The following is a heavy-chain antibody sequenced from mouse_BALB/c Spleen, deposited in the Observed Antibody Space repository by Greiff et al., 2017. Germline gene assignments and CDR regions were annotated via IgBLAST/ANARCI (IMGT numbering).Heavy chain of an antibody. CDR1: GFNIKDTY. D-gene: IGHD2-4*01. V-gene: IGHV14-3*02. Sequence: VQLQQSGAELVKPGASVKLSCTASGFNIKDTYMHWVKQRPEQGLEWIGRIDPANGNTKYDPKFQGKATITADTSSNTAYLQLSSLTSEDTAVYYCAGSTMIILYAMDYWGQGTSVTVSA. J-gene: IGHJ4*01. CDR3: AGSTMIILYAMDY. CDR2: IDPANGNT.